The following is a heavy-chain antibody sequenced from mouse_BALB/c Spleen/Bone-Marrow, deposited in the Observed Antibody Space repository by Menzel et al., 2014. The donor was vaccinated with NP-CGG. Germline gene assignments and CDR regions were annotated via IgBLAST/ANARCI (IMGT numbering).Heavy chain of an antibody. V-gene: IGHV2-9*02. CDR1: GFSLTSYS. D-gene: IGHD2-3*01. CDR3: ARDDDSYAMDY. Sequence: VKLVESGPGLVAPSQSLSITCTVSGFSLTSYSVHWVRQPPGKGLEWLGVIWAGGSTNYNSALMSRLSISKDNSKSQVFLKMSSLQTDDTAMFYCARDDDSYAMDYWGQGTSVTVSS. CDR2: IWAGGST. J-gene: IGHJ4*01.